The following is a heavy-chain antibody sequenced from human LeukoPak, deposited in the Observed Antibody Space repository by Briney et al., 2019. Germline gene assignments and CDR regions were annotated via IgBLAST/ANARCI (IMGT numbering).Heavy chain of an antibody. Sequence: GGSLRLSCAASGFTFSSYWMNWVRQAPGKGLEWVSYISSSGSTIYYADSVKGRFTISRDNAKNSLYLQMNSLRAEDTAVYYCAELGITMIGGVWGKGTAVTISS. J-gene: IGHJ6*04. CDR1: GFTFSSYW. V-gene: IGHV3-48*04. CDR2: ISSSGSTI. D-gene: IGHD3-10*02. CDR3: AELGITMIGGV.